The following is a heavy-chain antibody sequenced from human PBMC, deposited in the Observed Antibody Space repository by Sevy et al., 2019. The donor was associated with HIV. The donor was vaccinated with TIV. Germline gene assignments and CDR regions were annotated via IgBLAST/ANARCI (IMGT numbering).Heavy chain of an antibody. J-gene: IGHJ6*02. CDR3: ASQYYYDSSGYLRAFYYGMDV. Sequence: ASVKVSCKASGGTFSNYAISWVRQAPGQGLEWMGGIIPIFGTANYAQKFQGRVTITADESTSTAYMELSSLRPEDTAVYYCASQYYYDSSGYLRAFYYGMDVWGQGTTVTVSS. D-gene: IGHD3-22*01. CDR1: GGTFSNYA. V-gene: IGHV1-69*13. CDR2: IIPIFGTA.